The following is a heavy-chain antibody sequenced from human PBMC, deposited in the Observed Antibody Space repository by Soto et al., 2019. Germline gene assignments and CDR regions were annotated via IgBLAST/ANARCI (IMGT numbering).Heavy chain of an antibody. V-gene: IGHV4-61*01. CDR3: ARTTAVPNTPRSRYFFDY. CDR1: GGSVSNKTYY. CDR2: VYYSGTT. D-gene: IGHD4-17*01. Sequence: TSETLSLTCSVSGGSVSNKTYYWSWIRQPPGKRLEWIGYVYYSGTTNYNPSLKSRVTISVDLSKNQFSLRLSSVTTADTALYYCARTTAVPNTPRSRYFFDYCGQRTLVTVSS. J-gene: IGHJ4*02.